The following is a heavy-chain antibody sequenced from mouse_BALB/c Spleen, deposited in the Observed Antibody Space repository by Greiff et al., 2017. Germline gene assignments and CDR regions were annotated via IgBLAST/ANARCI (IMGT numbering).Heavy chain of an antibody. CDR3: AREDY. J-gene: IGHJ2*01. CDR2: IDPANGTT. V-gene: IGHV14-3*02. CDR1: GFNIKDPY. Sequence: VQLQQSGAELVKPGPSVKLSCTASGFNIKDPYMHWVKQRPEQGLEWIGRIDPANGTTKYDPKFQGKATITADTTYNTAYLQLSMLTSEDTAVYYCAREDYWGQGTTLTVSS.